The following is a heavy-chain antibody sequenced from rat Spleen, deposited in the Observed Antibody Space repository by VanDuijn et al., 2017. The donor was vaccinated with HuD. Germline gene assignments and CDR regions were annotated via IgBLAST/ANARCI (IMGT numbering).Heavy chain of an antibody. D-gene: IGHD1-6*01. CDR3: ARAPPMDTTDYWDVMDA. CDR1: GFSLTSYH. CDR2: MWSDGDT. J-gene: IGHJ4*01. V-gene: IGHV2-32*01. Sequence: QVQLKESGPGLVQPSQTLSLTCTVSGFSLTSYHVHWVRQPPGKGLEWMGVMWSDGDTSYNSALKSRLSISRDTSKSQVFLKMSSLQTEDTATYYCARAPPMDTTDYWDVMDAWGQGASVTVSS.